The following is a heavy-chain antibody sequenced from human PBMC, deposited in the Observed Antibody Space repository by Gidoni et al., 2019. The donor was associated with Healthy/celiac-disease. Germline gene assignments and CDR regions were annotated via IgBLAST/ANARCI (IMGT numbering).Heavy chain of an antibody. CDR2: INHSGST. D-gene: IGHD3-16*01. Sequence: QVQLQQWGAGLLKPSETLSLTCAVYGGSFSGYYWSWIRQPPGKGLEWIGEINHSGSTNYNPSLKSRVTISVDTSKNQFSLKLSSVTAADTAVYYCARASSSEARRRNPYNYYYYYYYMDVWGKGTTVTVSS. V-gene: IGHV4-34*01. J-gene: IGHJ6*03. CDR3: ARASSSEARRRNPYNYYYYYYYMDV. CDR1: GGSFSGYY.